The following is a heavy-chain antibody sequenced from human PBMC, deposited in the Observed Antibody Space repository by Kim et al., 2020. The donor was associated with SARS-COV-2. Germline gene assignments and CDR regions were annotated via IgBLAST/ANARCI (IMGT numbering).Heavy chain of an antibody. CDR3: ARDHGQDCSSTSCYTEDI. CDR1: GYTFTSYY. CDR2: INPSGGST. Sequence: ASVKVSCKASGYTFTSYYMHWVRQAPGQGLEWMGIINPSGGSTSYAQKFQGRVTMTRDTSTSTVYMELSSLRSEDTAVYYCARDHGQDCSSTSCYTEDIWGQGTMVTVSS. D-gene: IGHD2-2*02. J-gene: IGHJ3*02. V-gene: IGHV1-46*01.